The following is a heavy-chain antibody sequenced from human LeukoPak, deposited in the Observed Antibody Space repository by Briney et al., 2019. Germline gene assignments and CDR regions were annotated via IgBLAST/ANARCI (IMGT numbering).Heavy chain of an antibody. J-gene: IGHJ4*02. V-gene: IGHV3-33*06. D-gene: IGHD3-22*01. CDR1: GFTFSNYG. Sequence: GGSLRLSCAASGFTFSNYGMHWVRQAPGKGLEWVAVIWFDGSNQYYADSVKGRFTISRDNSKNTLYLQMNSLRAADTAVYYCAKDDTSASDIDYWGQGTLVTVSS. CDR3: AKDDTSASDIDY. CDR2: IWFDGSNQ.